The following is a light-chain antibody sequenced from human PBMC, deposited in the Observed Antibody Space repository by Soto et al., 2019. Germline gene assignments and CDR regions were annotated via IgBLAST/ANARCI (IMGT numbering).Light chain of an antibody. CDR2: SNN. CDR3: AAWDDCLNGYV. Sequence: QSALTQPPSASGTPGQRVTISCSGSSSNIGSNTVNWYQQLPGTAPKLLIYSNNQRPSGVPDRFSGSKSGTSASPAISGLQSEDEADYYCAAWDDCLNGYVFGTGAKVTVL. CDR1: SSNIGSNT. V-gene: IGLV1-44*01. J-gene: IGLJ1*01.